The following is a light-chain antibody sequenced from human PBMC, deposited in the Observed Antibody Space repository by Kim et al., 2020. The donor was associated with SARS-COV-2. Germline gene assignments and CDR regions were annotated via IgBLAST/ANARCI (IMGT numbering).Light chain of an antibody. CDR1: QSVSSSY. CDR2: GAS. V-gene: IGKV3-20*01. J-gene: IGKJ2*03. CDR3: QQYGSSPPYS. Sequence: EIVLTQSPGTLSLSPGEKATLSCRASQSVSSSYLAWYQQKPGQAPRLLIYGASSRATGIPDRFSGSGSGTDFTLTISRLEPEDFAVYYWQQYGSSPPYSFGQGTKLGI.